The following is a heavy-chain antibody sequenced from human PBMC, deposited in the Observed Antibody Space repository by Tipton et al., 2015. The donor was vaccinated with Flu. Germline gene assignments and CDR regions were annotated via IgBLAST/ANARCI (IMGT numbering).Heavy chain of an antibody. CDR1: GDSMSSRY. J-gene: IGHJ4*02. Sequence: TLSLTCTVSGDSMSSRYWSWIRQPAGKGLEWIGRIYASGSTTYNPSLKSRVTISADTSKSQFSLKLRSVTAADTAVYYCARLSYYDVDLKNFYFDYWGQGALVTVSS. D-gene: IGHD3-10*02. CDR2: IYASGST. V-gene: IGHV4-4*07. CDR3: ARLSYYDVDLKNFYFDY.